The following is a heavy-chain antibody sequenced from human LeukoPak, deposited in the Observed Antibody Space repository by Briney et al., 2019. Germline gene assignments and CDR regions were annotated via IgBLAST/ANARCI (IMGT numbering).Heavy chain of an antibody. D-gene: IGHD1-1*01. Sequence: ASVKVSCKASGYTFTGYHMHWVRQAPGQGLEWMGWISSNSGDTGFAQKFQGRVTMTRDTSISTAYLELSRLRSDDTAVYYCVRSGYNWGFDYWGQGTLVTVSS. V-gene: IGHV1-2*02. J-gene: IGHJ4*02. CDR3: VRSGYNWGFDY. CDR1: GYTFTGYH. CDR2: ISSNSGDT.